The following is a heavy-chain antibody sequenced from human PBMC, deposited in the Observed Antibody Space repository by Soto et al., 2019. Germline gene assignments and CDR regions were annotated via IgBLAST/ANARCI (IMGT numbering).Heavy chain of an antibody. J-gene: IGHJ5*02. V-gene: IGHV4-61*01. CDR1: GGSVSSGSYY. Sequence: SETLSLTCTVSGGSVSSGSYYWSWIRQPPGKGLEWIGYIYYSGSTNYNPSLKSRVTISVDTSKNQFSLKLSSVTAADTAVYYCARGIAAGWSAYWFDPWGQGTLVTVSS. CDR3: ARGIAAGWSAYWFDP. D-gene: IGHD6-13*01. CDR2: IYYSGST.